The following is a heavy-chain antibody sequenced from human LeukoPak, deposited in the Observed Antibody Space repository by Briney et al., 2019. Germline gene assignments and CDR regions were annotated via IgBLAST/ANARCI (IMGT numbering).Heavy chain of an antibody. J-gene: IGHJ4*02. Sequence: GASVKVSRKASGYTFTSYDINWVRQATGQGLEWMGWMNPNSGNTGYAQKFQGRVTMTRNTSISTAYMELSSLRSEDTAVYYCAKDQNGDYSFDFDYWGQGTLVTVSS. V-gene: IGHV1-8*01. CDR3: AKDQNGDYSFDFDY. CDR2: MNPNSGNT. CDR1: GYTFTSYD. D-gene: IGHD4-17*01.